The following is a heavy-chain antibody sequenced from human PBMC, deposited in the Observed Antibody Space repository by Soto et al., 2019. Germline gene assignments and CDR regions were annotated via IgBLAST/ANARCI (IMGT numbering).Heavy chain of an antibody. V-gene: IGHV2-5*02. CDR3: AHLKGEAAAGDGGDWLDP. D-gene: IGHD6-13*01. J-gene: IGHJ5*02. Sequence: QITLKESGPTLVKPTQTLTLNCTFSGFLLSTSGAGVGWIRQPPEKVLEWLALIYWDEDKRYRPSLKSRPTITKDTANNQRILIMTNMDPVETPTYCCAHLKGEAAAGDGGDWLDPWGQGTLVTVSS. CDR2: IYWDEDK. CDR1: GFLLSTSGAG.